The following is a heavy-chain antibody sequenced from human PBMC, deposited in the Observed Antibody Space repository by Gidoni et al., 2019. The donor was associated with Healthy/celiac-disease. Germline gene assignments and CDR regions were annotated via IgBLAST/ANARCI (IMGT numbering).Heavy chain of an antibody. Sequence: QLQLQESGPGLVKPSETLSLTCTVSGGSISSSSYYWGWIRQPPGKGLEWIGSIYYSGSTYYNPSLKSRVTISVDTSKNQFSLKLSSVTAADTAVYYCARPNWNYEAPFDYWGQGTLVTVSS. CDR3: ARPNWNYEAPFDY. D-gene: IGHD1-7*01. J-gene: IGHJ4*02. CDR2: IYYSGST. CDR1: GGSISSSSYY. V-gene: IGHV4-39*01.